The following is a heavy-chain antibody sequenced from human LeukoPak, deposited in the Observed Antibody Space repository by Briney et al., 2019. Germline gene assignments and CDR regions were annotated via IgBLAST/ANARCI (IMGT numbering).Heavy chain of an antibody. J-gene: IGHJ5*02. Sequence: NPSETLSLTCAVYGGSFSGYYWSWVRQPPGEGLEWIGEINHSGSTNYNPSLKSRVTIPEDTSKNQFSLTLSPVTAADTAVYYCVSPYPYTNWFDPWGQGTLVTVS. CDR3: VSPYPYTNWFDP. CDR1: GGSFSGYY. D-gene: IGHD2-15*01. V-gene: IGHV4-34*01. CDR2: INHSGST.